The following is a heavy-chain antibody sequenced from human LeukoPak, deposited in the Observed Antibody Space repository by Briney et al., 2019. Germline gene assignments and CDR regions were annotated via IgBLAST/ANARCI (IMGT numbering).Heavy chain of an antibody. CDR2: ISGSGGST. CDR3: ARAGYSSSWYYIG. V-gene: IGHV3-23*01. J-gene: IGHJ4*02. Sequence: GGSLRLSCAASGFTFSSYAMSWVRQAPGKGLEWVSAISGSGGSTYYADSVKGRFTISRDNAKNSLYLQMNSLRAEDTAVYYCARAGYSSSWYYIGWGQGTLVTVSS. CDR1: GFTFSSYA. D-gene: IGHD6-13*01.